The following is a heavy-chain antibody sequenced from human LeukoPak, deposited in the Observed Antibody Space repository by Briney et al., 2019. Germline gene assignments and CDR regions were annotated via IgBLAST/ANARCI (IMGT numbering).Heavy chain of an antibody. CDR2: ISTSGNYI. CDR3: SRGSYNSGGTSDY. Sequence: GGSLRLSCAASGFTFSDYSMNWVRQAPGKGLEWVSYISTSGNYIYYADSVKGRFTISRDNAKNSLYLQMNSLRAEDTAVYYCSRGSYNSGGTSDYWGQENLVTVSS. D-gene: IGHD2-15*01. J-gene: IGHJ4*02. CDR1: GFTFSDYS. V-gene: IGHV3-21*01.